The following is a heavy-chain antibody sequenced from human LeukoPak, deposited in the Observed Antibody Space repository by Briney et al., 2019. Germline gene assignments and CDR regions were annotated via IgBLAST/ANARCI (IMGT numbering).Heavy chain of an antibody. CDR2: IYTSGST. CDR3: ARHEYQLLYEEDTGFDY. V-gene: IGHV4-4*07. CDR1: GGSISSYY. D-gene: IGHD2-2*02. Sequence: PSETLSLTCTVSGGSISSYYWSWIRQPAGKGLEWIGRIYTSGSTYYNPSLKSRVTISVDTSKNQLSLKLSSVTAADTAVYYCARHEYQLLYEEDTGFDYWGQGTLVTVSS. J-gene: IGHJ4*02.